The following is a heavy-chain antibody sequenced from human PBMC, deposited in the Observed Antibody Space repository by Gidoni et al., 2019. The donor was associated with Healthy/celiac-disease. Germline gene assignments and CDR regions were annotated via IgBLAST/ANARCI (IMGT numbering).Heavy chain of an antibody. CDR2: IYYSGST. CDR1: GGSISSYY. D-gene: IGHD2-15*01. CDR3: ARHGGYYYYYMDV. Sequence: QVQLQESGPGLVKPSETLSLPCPVSGGSISSYYWSWIRQPPGKGLEWIGYIYYSGSTNYNPSLKSRVTISVDTSKNQFSLKLSSVTAADTAVYYCARHGGYYYYYMDVWGKGTTVTVSS. V-gene: IGHV4-59*08. J-gene: IGHJ6*03.